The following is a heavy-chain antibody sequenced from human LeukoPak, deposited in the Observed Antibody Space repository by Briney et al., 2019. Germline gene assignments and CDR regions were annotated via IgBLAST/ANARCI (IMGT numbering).Heavy chain of an antibody. J-gene: IGHJ4*02. CDR3: AYPYY. Sequence: PGGSLRLSCAASGFTFSTYAMSWVRQAPGKGLEWVANIKPDGSEEYYVDSVKGRFTISRDNAENSLFLQMNSLRAEDTAVYYCAYPYYWGQGTLVTVSS. V-gene: IGHV3-7*03. CDR1: GFTFSTYA. CDR2: IKPDGSEE.